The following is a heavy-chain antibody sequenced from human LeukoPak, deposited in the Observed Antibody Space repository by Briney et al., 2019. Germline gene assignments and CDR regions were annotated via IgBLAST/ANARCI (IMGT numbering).Heavy chain of an antibody. CDR3: ARGPFGRIRRDYGMDV. J-gene: IGHJ6*02. CDR2: INPSGGST. Sequence: ASVTVSCKASGYTFTSYYMHWVRQAPGQGLEWMGIINPSGGSTSYAQKFQGRVTMTRDTSTSTVYMELSSLRSEDTAVYYCARGPFGRIRRDYGMDVWGQGTTVTVSS. V-gene: IGHV1-46*01. D-gene: IGHD1-14*01. CDR1: GYTFTSYY.